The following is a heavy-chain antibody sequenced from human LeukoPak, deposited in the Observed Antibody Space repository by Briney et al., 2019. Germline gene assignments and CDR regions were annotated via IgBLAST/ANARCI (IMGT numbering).Heavy chain of an antibody. Sequence: GGSLRLSCAASGFTFSSYAMSWVRQAPGKGLEEVSAISGSGGSTYYADSVKGRFTISRDNSKNTLYLQMNSLRAEDTAVYYCAKDRSGSYFGDAFDIWGQGTMVTVSS. CDR1: GFTFSSYA. D-gene: IGHD1-26*01. CDR3: AKDRSGSYFGDAFDI. CDR2: ISGSGGST. V-gene: IGHV3-23*01. J-gene: IGHJ3*02.